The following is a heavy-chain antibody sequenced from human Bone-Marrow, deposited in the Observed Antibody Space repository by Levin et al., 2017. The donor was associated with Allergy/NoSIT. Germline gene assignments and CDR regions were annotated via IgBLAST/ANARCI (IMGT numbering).Heavy chain of an antibody. CDR1: GGSFSGYY. J-gene: IGHJ4*02. D-gene: IGHD5/OR15-5a*01. CDR3: ARPPTIYVSEDYFDY. Sequence: SETLSLTCAVYGGSFSGYYWSWIRQPPGKGLEWIGEINHSGSTNYNPSLKSRVTISVDTSKNQFSLKLSSVTAADTAVYYCARPPTIYVSEDYFDYWGQGTLVTVSS. CDR2: INHSGST. V-gene: IGHV4-34*01.